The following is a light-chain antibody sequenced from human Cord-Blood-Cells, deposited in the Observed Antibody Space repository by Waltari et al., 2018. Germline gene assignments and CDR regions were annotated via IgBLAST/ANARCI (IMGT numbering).Light chain of an antibody. V-gene: IGLV2-14*01. J-gene: IGLJ2*01. CDR3: SSYTSSSTVV. CDR2: DVS. CDR1: SSDVGGHNY. Sequence: QSALTQPASVSGSPGQSITISCTGTSSDVGGHNYVSWYQQHPGKAPKLMIYDVSNRPSGVSNRFSSSKTGNTASLTISGLQAEDEADYYCSSYTSSSTVVFGGGTKLTVL.